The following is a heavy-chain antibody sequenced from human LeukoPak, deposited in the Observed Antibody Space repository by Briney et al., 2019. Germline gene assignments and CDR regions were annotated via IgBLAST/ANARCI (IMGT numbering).Heavy chain of an antibody. Sequence: GESPKISCQGSGYTFTSYWIGWVRQMPGKGLEWMGIIYPGDSDIRYNPSFQGQVIISADKSISPAYLQWSSLKASDTAMYYCARRIYGDYQDYFDYWGQGTLVTVSS. CDR2: IYPGDSDI. J-gene: IGHJ4*02. CDR3: ARRIYGDYQDYFDY. V-gene: IGHV5-51*01. D-gene: IGHD4-17*01. CDR1: GYTFTSYW.